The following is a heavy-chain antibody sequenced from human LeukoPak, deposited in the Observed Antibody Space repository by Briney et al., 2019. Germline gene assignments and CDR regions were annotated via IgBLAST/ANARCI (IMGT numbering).Heavy chain of an antibody. CDR2: ISSSGSTI. V-gene: IGHV3-48*03. D-gene: IGHD5-24*01. Sequence: PGGSLRLSCAASGFTFSSYEMSWVRQAPGKGLEWVSYISSSGSTIYYADSVKGRFTISRDNAKNSLYLQMNSLRAEDTAVYYCARDPRDGYNDYWGQGTLVTVSS. CDR3: ARDPRDGYNDY. J-gene: IGHJ4*02. CDR1: GFTFSSYE.